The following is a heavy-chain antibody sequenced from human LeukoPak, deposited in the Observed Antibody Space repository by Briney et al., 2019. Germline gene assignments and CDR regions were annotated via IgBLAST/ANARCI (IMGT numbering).Heavy chain of an antibody. J-gene: IGHJ5*02. CDR1: GFTFTTYA. CDR3: AKPRIVGVKGLGP. Sequence: PGGSLRLSCAASGFTFTTYAMNWVRQAPGKGLEWVSVISGSGDSTYYADFVKGRFTISRDNSKNTLYLQMNSLRAEDTAVYYCAKPRIVGVKGLGPWGQGTLVTVSS. D-gene: IGHD1-26*01. CDR2: ISGSGDST. V-gene: IGHV3-23*01.